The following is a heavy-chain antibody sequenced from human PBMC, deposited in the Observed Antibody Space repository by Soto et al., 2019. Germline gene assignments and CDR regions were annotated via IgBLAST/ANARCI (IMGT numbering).Heavy chain of an antibody. V-gene: IGHV4-61*01. D-gene: IGHD3-10*01. CDR2: IYYSGST. CDR3: ASGSYYYGSGSYYNEPDY. CDR1: GGSVSSGSYY. J-gene: IGHJ4*02. Sequence: ETLSLTCTVSGGSVSSGSYYWSWIRQPPGKGLEWIGYIYYSGSTNYNPSLKSRVTISVDTSKNQFSLKLSSVTAADTAVYYCASGSYYYGSGSYYNEPDYWGQGTLVTVSS.